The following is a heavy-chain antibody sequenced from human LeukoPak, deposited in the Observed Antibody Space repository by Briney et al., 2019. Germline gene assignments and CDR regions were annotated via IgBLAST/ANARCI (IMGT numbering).Heavy chain of an antibody. Sequence: PGRSLRLSCAASGFTLSSYAMHWVRQAPGKGLEWVANINHDGRETYYADSVKGRFIISRDNAKDSLYLQMNSLRAEDAAVYYCARREKFFGVVRWADYYMGVWGKGTTVTVCS. CDR2: INHDGRET. V-gene: IGHV3-7*01. CDR1: GFTLSSYA. J-gene: IGHJ6*03. CDR3: ARREKFFGVVRWADYYMGV. D-gene: IGHD3-3*01.